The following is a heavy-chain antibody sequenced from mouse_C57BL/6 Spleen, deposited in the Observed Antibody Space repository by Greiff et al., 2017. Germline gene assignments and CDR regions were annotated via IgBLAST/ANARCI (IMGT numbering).Heavy chain of an antibody. CDR2: IDPSDSYT. Sequence: QVQLQQPGAELVRPGTSVKLSCKASGYTFTSYWMHWVKQRPGQGLEWIGVIDPSDSYTNYNQKFKGKATLTVDTSSSTAYMQLSSLTSEDSAVYYCARTDYDYDDYFDYWGQGTTLTVSS. CDR1: GYTFTSYW. V-gene: IGHV1-59*01. CDR3: ARTDYDYDDYFDY. J-gene: IGHJ2*01. D-gene: IGHD2-4*01.